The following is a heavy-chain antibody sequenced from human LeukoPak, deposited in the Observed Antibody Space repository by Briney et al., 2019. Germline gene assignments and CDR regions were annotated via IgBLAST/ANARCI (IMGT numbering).Heavy chain of an antibody. CDR2: IWYNGGRK. D-gene: IGHD3-22*01. CDR1: GFTFSNFG. J-gene: IGHJ4*02. CDR3: ARGDHYDRSGYYLDY. Sequence: PGRSLRLACAASGFTFSNFGMHWVRQAPGKGLEWVAVIWYNGGRKEYGDSVKGRFTISRDNSENTLYLQMNSLRVEDTAVHYCARGDHYDRSGYYLDYWGQGTLVTVSS. V-gene: IGHV3-33*01.